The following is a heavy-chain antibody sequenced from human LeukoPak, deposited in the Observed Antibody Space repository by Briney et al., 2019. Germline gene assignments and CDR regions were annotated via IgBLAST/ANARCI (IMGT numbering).Heavy chain of an antibody. CDR1: GFTFSSYA. V-gene: IGHV3-30*04. CDR3: ARGETYYYDSSGYYYELVRAFDI. J-gene: IGHJ3*02. D-gene: IGHD3-22*01. CDR2: ISYDGSNK. Sequence: GRSLRLSCAASGFTFSSYAMHWVRQAPGKGLEWVAVISYDGSNKYYADSVKGRLTISRDNSKNTLYLQMNSLRAEDTAVYYCARGETYYYDSSGYYYELVRAFDIWGQGTMVTVSS.